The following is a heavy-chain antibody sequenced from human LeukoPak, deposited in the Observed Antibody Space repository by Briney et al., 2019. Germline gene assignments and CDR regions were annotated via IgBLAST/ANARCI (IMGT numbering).Heavy chain of an antibody. CDR3: AKGRDGSTTFYTALDY. CDR2: ISGNSGTT. V-gene: IGHV3-23*01. J-gene: IGHJ4*02. CDR1: GFTFSNYG. D-gene: IGHD3-10*01. Sequence: PGGSLRLSCAASGFTFSNYGMSWVRQAPGKSLEWVSTISGNSGTTYYADSMRDRFTISRDNSMNTLYLQMNSLRAEDTAVYYCAKGRDGSTTFYTALDYWGQGILVTVSS.